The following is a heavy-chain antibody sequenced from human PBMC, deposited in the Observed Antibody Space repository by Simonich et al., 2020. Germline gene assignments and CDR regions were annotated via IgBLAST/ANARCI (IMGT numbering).Heavy chain of an antibody. CDR3: ARQLNDFDI. J-gene: IGHJ3*02. D-gene: IGHD1-1*01. Sequence: EVQLVQSGAEVKKPGESLKISCKGSVYSFTSYWIGWVRQMTGKGLEGKGIIYPGAYETRYSPSFQGQVTISADKSSSTAYLQWSSLKASDTAMYYCARQLNDFDIWGQGTMVTVSS. CDR1: VYSFTSYW. CDR2: IYPGAYET. V-gene: IGHV5-51*01.